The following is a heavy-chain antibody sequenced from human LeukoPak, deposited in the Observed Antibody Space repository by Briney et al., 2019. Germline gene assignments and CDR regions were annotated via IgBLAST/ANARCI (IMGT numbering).Heavy chain of an antibody. V-gene: IGHV3-23*01. CDR1: GFTFSSYA. CDR3: AKSLTTVTTGGWYFDL. CDR2: ISGSGGST. Sequence: GGSLRLSCAASGFTFSSYAMSWVRQAPGKGLEWVSAISGSGGSTYYADSVKGRFTISRDNSKNTLYLQMNSLRAEDTAVYYCAKSLTTVTTGGWYFDLWGRGTLVIVSS. D-gene: IGHD4-17*01. J-gene: IGHJ2*01.